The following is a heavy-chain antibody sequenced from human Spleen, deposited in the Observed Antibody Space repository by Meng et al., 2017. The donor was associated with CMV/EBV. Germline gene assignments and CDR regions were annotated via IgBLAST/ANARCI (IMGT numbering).Heavy chain of an antibody. D-gene: IGHD1-7*01. CDR1: GFTFSDYY. Sequence: GGSLRLSCAASGFTFSDYYMSWIRQAPGKGLEWVSYINSDGDTIYYADSVKGRFTISRDNAKNSLYLQMNSLRAEDTAVYYCASYWNYDDAFDIWGQGTMVTVSS. J-gene: IGHJ3*02. CDR2: INSDGDTI. CDR3: ASYWNYDDAFDI. V-gene: IGHV3-11*04.